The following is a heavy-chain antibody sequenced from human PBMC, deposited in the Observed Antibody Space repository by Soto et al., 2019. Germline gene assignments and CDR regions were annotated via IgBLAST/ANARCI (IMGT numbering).Heavy chain of an antibody. Sequence: QVQLVQSGAEVKKPGASVKVSCKASGYTFTSYDNNWVRQATGQGLEWMGWMNPNSGNTGYAQKFQGRVTMTRNTSISTAYMELSSLRSEDTAVYYCARAVHYYYDSSGYYYGVFYFDYWGQGTLVTVSS. V-gene: IGHV1-8*01. CDR3: ARAVHYYYDSSGYYYGVFYFDY. CDR1: GYTFTSYD. D-gene: IGHD3-22*01. CDR2: MNPNSGNT. J-gene: IGHJ4*02.